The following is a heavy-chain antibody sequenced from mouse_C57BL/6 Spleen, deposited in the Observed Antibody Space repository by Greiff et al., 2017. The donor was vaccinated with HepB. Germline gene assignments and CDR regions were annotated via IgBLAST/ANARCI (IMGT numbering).Heavy chain of an antibody. V-gene: IGHV5-12*01. CDR2: ISNGGGST. CDR1: GFTFSDYY. CDR3: ASPYLYAMDY. J-gene: IGHJ4*01. Sequence: EVKLVESGGGLVQPGGSLKLSCAASGFTFSDYYMYWVRQTPEKRLEWVAYISNGGGSTYYPDTVKGRFTISRENAKNTLYLQMSRLKSEDTAMYYCASPYLYAMDYWGQGTSVTVSS. D-gene: IGHD5-1*01.